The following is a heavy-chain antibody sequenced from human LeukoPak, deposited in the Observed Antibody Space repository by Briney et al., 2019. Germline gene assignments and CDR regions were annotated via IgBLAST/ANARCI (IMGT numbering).Heavy chain of an antibody. CDR1: RGTFSTYA. V-gene: IGHV1-69*04. J-gene: IGHJ5*02. Sequence: APVKASSKASRGTFSTYAITCVRQAPGQAREWMGRIIPILGIAQSTQKFQCRVTTTAEKSTRTTYMELSSLRSEDTAVYYCARDRASILVLAATLFNWFDLWGQGTLVTVSS. CDR3: ARDRASILVLAATLFNWFDL. CDR2: IIPILGIA. D-gene: IGHD2-15*01.